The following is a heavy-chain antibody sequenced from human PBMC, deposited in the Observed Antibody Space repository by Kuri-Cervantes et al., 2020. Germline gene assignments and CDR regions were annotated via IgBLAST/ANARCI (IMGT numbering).Heavy chain of an antibody. J-gene: IGHJ4*02. V-gene: IGHV2-5*02. CDR2: IYWDGDK. CDR1: GFSLSTNGVG. CDR3: ARARGVFDY. D-gene: IGHD3-3*01. Sequence: SGPTLVKPTQTLTLTCTFSGFSLSTNGVGVGWIRQPQGKALEWLALIYWDGDKRYSPSLKSRLTITKDTSKNQVVLTMTNMDPVDTATYYCARARGVFDYWGQGTLVTVSS.